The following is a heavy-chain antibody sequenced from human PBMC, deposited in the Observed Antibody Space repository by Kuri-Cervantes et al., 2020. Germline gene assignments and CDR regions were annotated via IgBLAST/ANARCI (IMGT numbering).Heavy chain of an antibody. D-gene: IGHD5-18*01. J-gene: IGHJ1*01. CDR3: ARGEYRYGYEY. V-gene: IGHV1-2*04. Sequence: ASVKVSCKASGYTFTSYYMHWVRQAPGQGLEWMGWINPNSGGTNYAQKFQGWVTMTRDTSISTAYMEMRRLTSDDTAVYYCARGEYRYGYEYWGQGTLVTVSS. CDR2: INPNSGGT. CDR1: GYTFTSYY.